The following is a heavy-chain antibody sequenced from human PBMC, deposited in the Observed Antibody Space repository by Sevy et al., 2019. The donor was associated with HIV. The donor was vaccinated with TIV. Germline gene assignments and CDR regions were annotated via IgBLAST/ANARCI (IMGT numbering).Heavy chain of an antibody. CDR2: IRSKANSYAT. CDR1: GFTFSGSA. D-gene: IGHD1-26*01. J-gene: IGHJ3*02. V-gene: IGHV3-73*01. CDR3: TRHREGIDWWELHQHDAFDI. Sequence: GGSLRLSCAASGFTFSGSAMHWVRQASGKGLEWVGRIRSKANSYATAYAASVKGRFTISRDDSKNTAYLQMNSLKTEDTAVYYCTRHREGIDWWELHQHDAFDIWGQGTMVTVSS.